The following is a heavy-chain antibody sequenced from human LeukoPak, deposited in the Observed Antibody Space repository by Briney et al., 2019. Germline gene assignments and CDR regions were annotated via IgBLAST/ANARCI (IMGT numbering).Heavy chain of an antibody. CDR3: ARDHVVVPAAMPRLYYYGMDV. Sequence: GASVKVSCKASGYTFTSYGISWVRQAPGQGLEWMGWISAYNGNTNYAQKLQGRVTMTTDTSTSTAYMELRSLRSDDTAVYYCARDHVVVPAAMPRLYYYGMDVWGQGTTVTVSS. CDR2: ISAYNGNT. D-gene: IGHD2-2*01. CDR1: GYTFTSYG. V-gene: IGHV1-18*01. J-gene: IGHJ6*02.